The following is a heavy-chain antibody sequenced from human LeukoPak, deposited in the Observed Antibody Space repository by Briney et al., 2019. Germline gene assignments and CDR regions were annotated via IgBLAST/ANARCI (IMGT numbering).Heavy chain of an antibody. CDR2: INPNSGGT. V-gene: IGHV1-2*02. CDR1: GYTFTAYY. Sequence: GASVKVSCKASGYTFTAYYIHWVRQAPGQGLEWMGWINPNSGGTNYAQKFQGRVTMTRDTSISTAYMELSRLRSDDTAVYYCARGLWFGELFDYWGQGTLVTVSS. J-gene: IGHJ4*02. CDR3: ARGLWFGELFDY. D-gene: IGHD3-10*01.